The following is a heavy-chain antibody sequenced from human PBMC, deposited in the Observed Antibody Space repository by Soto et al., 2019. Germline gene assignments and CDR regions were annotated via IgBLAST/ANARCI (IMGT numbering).Heavy chain of an antibody. V-gene: IGHV1-58*01. Sequence: SVKVSCKASGLTFSSSAVHWVRQARGHRLEWIGWIDVGSANANYAQMLQEGVTISRDMSTSTAYMELSSLRPEDTAVYYCAADMGGYIYGLGTYWGQGTLVTVSS. J-gene: IGHJ4*02. CDR3: AADMGGYIYGLGTY. D-gene: IGHD5-18*01. CDR1: GLTFSSSA. CDR2: IDVGSANA.